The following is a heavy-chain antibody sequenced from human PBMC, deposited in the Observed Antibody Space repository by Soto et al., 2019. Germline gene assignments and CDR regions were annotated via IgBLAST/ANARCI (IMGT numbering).Heavy chain of an antibody. Sequence: PGGSLRLSCAVSGFTFSDHAMTWVRQAPGKGLKWVSSISSLGTTINYEDSVMGRFTVSRDNAKNTLFLQMNSLSAEDTAVYYCARAGRFCGAGSCYFDSWGQGTLVTVSS. V-gene: IGHV3-11*01. CDR1: GFTFSDHA. D-gene: IGHD3-3*01. J-gene: IGHJ4*02. CDR3: ARAGRFCGAGSCYFDS. CDR2: ISSLGTTI.